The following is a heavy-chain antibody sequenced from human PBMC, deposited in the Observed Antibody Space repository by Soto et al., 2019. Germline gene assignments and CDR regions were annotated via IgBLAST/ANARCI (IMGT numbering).Heavy chain of an antibody. CDR2: INHSGST. V-gene: IGHV4-34*01. D-gene: IGHD5-18*01. J-gene: IGHJ4*02. Sequence: SETLSLTCAVYGGSFSGYYWSWIRQPPGKGLEWIGEINHSGSTNYNPSLKSRVTISVDTSKNQFSLKLSSVTAADTAVYYCARDDPKGYNYSVAFFDYWGQGTPVTVSS. CDR1: GGSFSGYY. CDR3: ARDDPKGYNYSVAFFDY.